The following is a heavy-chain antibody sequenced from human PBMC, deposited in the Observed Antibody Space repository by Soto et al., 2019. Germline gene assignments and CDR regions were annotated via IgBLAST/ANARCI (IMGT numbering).Heavy chain of an antibody. Sequence: GGSLRLSCAASGFTFSGSAMHWVRQASGKGLEWVGRIRSKANSYATMYATSVTGRFTISRDDSKNTAYLEMSSLKTEDTALYYCTRAAPSSGHEFIMDVWGKGTTVTVSS. J-gene: IGHJ6*03. CDR2: IRSKANSYAT. CDR3: TRAAPSSGHEFIMDV. D-gene: IGHD3-22*01. V-gene: IGHV3-73*01. CDR1: GFTFSGSA.